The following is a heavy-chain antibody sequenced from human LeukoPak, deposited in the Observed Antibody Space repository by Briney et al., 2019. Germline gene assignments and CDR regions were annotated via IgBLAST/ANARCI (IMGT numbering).Heavy chain of an antibody. CDR2: IYYSGST. CDR1: GGSVSSGSYY. CDR3: ARGRATYSSGWYYFDY. J-gene: IGHJ4*02. V-gene: IGHV4-61*01. Sequence: MSSETLSLTCTVSGGSVSSGSYYWSWIRQPPGKGLEWIGYIYYSGSTNYNPSLKSRVTISVDTSKNQFSLKLSSVTAADTAVYYCARGRATYSSGWYYFDYWGQGTLVTVSS. D-gene: IGHD6-19*01.